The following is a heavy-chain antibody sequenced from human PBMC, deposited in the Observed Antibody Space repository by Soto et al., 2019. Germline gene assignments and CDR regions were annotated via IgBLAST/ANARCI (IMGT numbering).Heavy chain of an antibody. CDR3: ASLSSIAARSLPGHDYYYYMDV. V-gene: IGHV3-23*01. D-gene: IGHD6-6*01. CDR2: ISGSGGST. Sequence: GGSLRLSCAASGFTFSSYAMSWVRQAPGKGLEWVSAISGSGGSTYYADSVKGRFTISRDNSKNTLYLQMNSLRAKDTAVYYCASLSSIAARSLPGHDYYYYMDVWGKGTTVTVSS. J-gene: IGHJ6*03. CDR1: GFTFSSYA.